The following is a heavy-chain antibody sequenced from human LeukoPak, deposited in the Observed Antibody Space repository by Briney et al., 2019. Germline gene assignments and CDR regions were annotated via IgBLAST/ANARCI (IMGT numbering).Heavy chain of an antibody. CDR3: ARELPNCSGGSCYSGYWVY. D-gene: IGHD2-15*01. Sequence: PGGSLRLSCAASGFTFSSYSMNWVRQAPGKGLEWVSYISSSSSTIYYADSVKGRFTISRDNAKNSLYLQMNSLRAEDTAVYYCARELPNCSGGSCYSGYWVYWGQGTLVTVSS. V-gene: IGHV3-48*01. CDR1: GFTFSSYS. J-gene: IGHJ4*02. CDR2: ISSSSSTI.